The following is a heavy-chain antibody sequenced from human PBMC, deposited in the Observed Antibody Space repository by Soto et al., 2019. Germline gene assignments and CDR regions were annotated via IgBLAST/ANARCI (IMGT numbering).Heavy chain of an antibody. CDR3: ARGGGSTFNWFDP. J-gene: IGHJ5*02. CDR1: GGSISSFNYF. D-gene: IGHD2-15*01. CDR2: LYYSGNT. Sequence: QLQLQESGPGLVKPSETLSLTCTVSGGSISSFNYFWGWIRQPPGKGLEWIGSLYYSGNTYYNPSLHSRVTMSVDTSKKQCTLTLRSVTAADTAVYYCARGGGSTFNWFDPWGQGTLVTVSP. V-gene: IGHV4-39*01.